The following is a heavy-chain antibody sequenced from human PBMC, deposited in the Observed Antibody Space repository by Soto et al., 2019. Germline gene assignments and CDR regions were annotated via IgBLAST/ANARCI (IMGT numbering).Heavy chain of an antibody. CDR3: AKDMDPSQGGVDY. CDR1: GFTFSSYG. Sequence: PGGSLRLFCAVSGFTFSSYGMHWVRQAPGKGLEWVAVISYDGSNKYYADSVKGRFTISRDNSKNTLYLQTNSLRAEDTAVYYCAKDMDPSQGGVDYWGQGTLVTVSS. J-gene: IGHJ4*02. V-gene: IGHV3-30*18. CDR2: ISYDGSNK. D-gene: IGHD3-10*01.